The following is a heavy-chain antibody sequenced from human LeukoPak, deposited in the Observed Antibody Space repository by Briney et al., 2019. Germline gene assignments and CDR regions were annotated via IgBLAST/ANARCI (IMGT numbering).Heavy chain of an antibody. CDR1: GGSISSGDYY. V-gene: IGHV4-30-4*01. D-gene: IGHD3-22*01. Sequence: SQTLSLTCTVSGGSISSGDYYWSWIRQPPGKGLEWIGYIYYSGSTYYNPSLKSRVTISVDTSKNRFSLKLSSVTAADTAVYYCARERSSGYYLRYFDLWGRGTLVTVSS. CDR2: IYYSGST. CDR3: ARERSSGYYLRYFDL. J-gene: IGHJ2*01.